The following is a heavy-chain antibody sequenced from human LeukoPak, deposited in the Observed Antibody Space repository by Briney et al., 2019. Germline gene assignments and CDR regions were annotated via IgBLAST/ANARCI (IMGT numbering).Heavy chain of an antibody. D-gene: IGHD3-3*01. CDR1: GGSISSSSYY. CDR2: IYYSGST. CDR3: ARRITIFGVVIYNWFDP. V-gene: IGHV4-39*01. J-gene: IGHJ5*02. Sequence: SETLSLTCTVSGGSISSSSYYWGWIRQPPGKGLEWTGSIYYSGSTYYNPSLKSRVTISVDTSKNQFSLKLSSVTAADTAVYYCARRITIFGVVIYNWFDPWGQGTLVTVSS.